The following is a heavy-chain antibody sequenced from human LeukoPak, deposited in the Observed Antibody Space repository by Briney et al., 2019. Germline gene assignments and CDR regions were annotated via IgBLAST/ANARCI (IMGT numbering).Heavy chain of an antibody. Sequence: ASVKVSCKASGYTFTNYGFSWLRQAPGQGLEWMGWINPNSGGTNYAQKFQGRVTMTRDTSISTAYMELSRLRSDDTAVYYCARDLGLSVRYFDYWGQGTLVTVSS. J-gene: IGHJ4*02. V-gene: IGHV1-2*02. CDR2: INPNSGGT. CDR3: ARDLGLSVRYFDY. CDR1: GYTFTNYG. D-gene: IGHD3-16*01.